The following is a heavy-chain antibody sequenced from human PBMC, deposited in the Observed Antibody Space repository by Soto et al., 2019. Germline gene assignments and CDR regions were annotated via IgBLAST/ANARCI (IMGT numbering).Heavy chain of an antibody. CDR3: AGLSRAAAGTGFDY. Sequence: KPSETLSLTCAVYGGSFSGYYWSWIRQPPGKGLEWIGEINHSGSTNYNPSLKSRVTISVDTSKNQFSLKLSSVTAADTAVYYCAGLSRAAAGTGFDYWGQGTLVTVSS. CDR1: GGSFSGYY. J-gene: IGHJ4*02. CDR2: INHSGST. V-gene: IGHV4-34*01. D-gene: IGHD6-13*01.